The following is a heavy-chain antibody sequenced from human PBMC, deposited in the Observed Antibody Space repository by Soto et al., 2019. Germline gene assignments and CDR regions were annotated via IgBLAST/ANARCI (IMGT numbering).Heavy chain of an antibody. CDR3: ARVRGSSWYNWFDL. V-gene: IGHV1-69*13. CDR1: GGAFNSSG. CDR2: IIPLFGTT. Sequence: SVKVSCKASGGAFNSSGISWVRQAPGQGLGWMGGIIPLFGTTNYARKLQGRVTITADESTSAVYMDLSSLTFDDTAVYYCARVRGSSWYNWFDLWGQGTLVTVSS. D-gene: IGHD6-13*01. J-gene: IGHJ5*02.